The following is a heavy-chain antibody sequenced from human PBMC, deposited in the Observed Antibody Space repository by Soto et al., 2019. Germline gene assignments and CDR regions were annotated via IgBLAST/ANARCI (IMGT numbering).Heavy chain of an antibody. V-gene: IGHV4-4*02. D-gene: IGHD3-10*01. CDR3: TRDMIYGSERSYYYYAMDV. CDR1: GGSISSSNW. Sequence: QVQLQESGPGLVKPSGTLSLTCAVSGGSISSSNWWSWVRQPPGKGLEWIGEIYHSGSTNYNPSLMSRLTISVDRSKNQLSLKLRSVTAADTAVYYCTRDMIYGSERSYYYYAMDVWGRGTTVTVSS. CDR2: IYHSGST. J-gene: IGHJ6*02.